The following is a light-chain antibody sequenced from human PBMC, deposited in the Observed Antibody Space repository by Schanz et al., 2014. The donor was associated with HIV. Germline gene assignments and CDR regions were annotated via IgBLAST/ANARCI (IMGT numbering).Light chain of an antibody. V-gene: IGLV2-14*03. CDR1: GSEFGTSLS. CDR3: CSYTTTSTDV. Sequence: QSALTQPASVSGPPGQSITFSCTGGGSEFGTSLSVSWYQQHPGKAPKLILYDDTLRPSGVSSRFSGSKSGNTASLTISGLQAEDEADYYCCSYTTTSTDVFGAGTKLTVL. CDR2: DDT. J-gene: IGLJ1*01.